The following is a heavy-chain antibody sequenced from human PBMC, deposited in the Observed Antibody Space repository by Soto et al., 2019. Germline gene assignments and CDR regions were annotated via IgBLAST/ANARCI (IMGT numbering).Heavy chain of an antibody. Sequence: QVQLVQSGAEVKTPGASVKVACKTSGYTFTSYDINWVRQATGQGLEWMGWMNPDSGNRGYAQKFQGRVTMTTDTSISTAYMELSGLRSVDTAMYYCAKGSWRGYCSDTTCYTINYWGQGTLVTVSS. D-gene: IGHD2-2*02. CDR1: GYTFTSYD. J-gene: IGHJ4*02. V-gene: IGHV1-8*01. CDR2: MNPDSGNR. CDR3: AKGSWRGYCSDTTCYTINY.